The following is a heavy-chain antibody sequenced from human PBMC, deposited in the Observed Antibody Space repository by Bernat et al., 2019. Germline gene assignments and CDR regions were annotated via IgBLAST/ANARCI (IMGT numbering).Heavy chain of an antibody. D-gene: IGHD2-15*01. V-gene: IGHV3-33*01. CDR2: IWYDGSNK. Sequence: QVQLVESGGGVVQPGRSLRLSCAASGFTFSSYGMHWVRQAPGKGLEWVAVIWYDGSNKYYPDSVKGRFTISRDNSKNTLYLQMNSLRAEDTAVYYCARDLGYCSGGSCYPDWYFDLWGRGTLVTVSS. CDR3: ARDLGYCSGGSCYPDWYFDL. CDR1: GFTFSSYG. J-gene: IGHJ2*01.